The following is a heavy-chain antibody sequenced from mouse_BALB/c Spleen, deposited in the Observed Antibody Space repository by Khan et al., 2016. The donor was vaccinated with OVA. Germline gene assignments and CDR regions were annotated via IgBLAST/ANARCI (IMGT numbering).Heavy chain of an antibody. V-gene: IGHV1S81*02. CDR3: TRSGDGTFAY. Sequence: QIQLVQSGAELVKPGASVRLSCKASGYTFTSYYMHWVKQRPGQGLEWIGDINPSNGGTNSKEKFKSKATLTVDKSSSTAYMQLSSLTSEDTAVYSCTRSGDGTFAYWGQGTLVTVS. CDR1: GYTFTSYY. J-gene: IGHJ3*01. CDR2: INPSNGGT. D-gene: IGHD2-1*01.